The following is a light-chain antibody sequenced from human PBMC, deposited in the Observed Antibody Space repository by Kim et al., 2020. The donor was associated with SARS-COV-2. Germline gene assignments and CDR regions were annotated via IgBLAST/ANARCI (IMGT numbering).Light chain of an antibody. CDR1: SSNIGAGYD. CDR3: QSYDSSLSGVV. CDR2: GNS. J-gene: IGLJ2*01. Sequence: QRVTISCTGSSSNIGAGYDVHWYQQIPGTAPQLLVYGNSNRPSGVPDRFPGSKSGTSASLAITGLQAEDEADYYCQSYDSSLSGVVFGGGTKVTVL. V-gene: IGLV1-40*01.